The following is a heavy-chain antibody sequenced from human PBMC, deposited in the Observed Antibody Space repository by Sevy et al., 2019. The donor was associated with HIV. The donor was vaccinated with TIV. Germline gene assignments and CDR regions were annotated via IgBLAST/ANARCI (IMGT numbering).Heavy chain of an antibody. CDR2: TRNKANSYTT. Sequence: GGSLRLSCAASGFTFSDHYMDWVRQAPGKGLEWVGRTRNKANSYTTEYAASVKGRFTISRDDSKNSLYLQMNSLISEDTAVYYCARETAYYYYYYGMDVWGQGTTVTASS. CDR3: ARETAYYYYYYGMDV. CDR1: GFTFSDHY. V-gene: IGHV3-72*01. J-gene: IGHJ6*02. D-gene: IGHD1-1*01.